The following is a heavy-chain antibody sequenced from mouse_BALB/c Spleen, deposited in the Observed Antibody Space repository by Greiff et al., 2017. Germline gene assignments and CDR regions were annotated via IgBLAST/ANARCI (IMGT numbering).Heavy chain of an antibody. V-gene: IGHV5-17*02. CDR3: ARSGVLDY. Sequence: EVKLMESGGGLVQPGGSRKLSCAASGFTFSSFGMHWVRQAPEKGLEWVAYISSGSSTIYYADTVKGRFTISRDNPKNTLFLQMTSLRSEDTAMYYCARSGVLDYWGQGTTLTVSS. CDR1: GFTFSSFG. D-gene: IGHD4-1*01. J-gene: IGHJ2*01. CDR2: ISSGSSTI.